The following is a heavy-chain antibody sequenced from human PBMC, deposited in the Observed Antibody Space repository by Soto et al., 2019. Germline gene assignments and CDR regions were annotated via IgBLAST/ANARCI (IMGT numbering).Heavy chain of an antibody. Sequence: LRLSCAASGFTFSRFALSWVRQAPGKGLQWVSSIVDSGDTTYYADSVKGRFAISRDNSKNTLFLQMNSLGAEDTAVYYCVRGKTTPDYWGQGTLVTVSS. CDR2: IVDSGDTT. J-gene: IGHJ4*02. CDR3: VRGKTTPDY. V-gene: IGHV3-23*01. CDR1: GFTFSRFA. D-gene: IGHD1-7*01.